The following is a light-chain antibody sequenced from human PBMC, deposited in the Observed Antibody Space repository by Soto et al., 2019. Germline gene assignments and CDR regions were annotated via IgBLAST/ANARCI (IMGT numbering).Light chain of an antibody. J-gene: IGLJ1*01. CDR2: GNS. Sequence: QSLLTQPPSVSGAPGQRVTISCTGTNSNIGSDYGVHWYQQFPGTAPKLLIYGNSNRPSGVPDRFSGSKSGTSASLAITGLQAEDEADYYCQSYDRSLRAWVVGPGTKVTVL. V-gene: IGLV1-40*01. CDR3: QSYDRSLRAWV. CDR1: NSNIGSDYG.